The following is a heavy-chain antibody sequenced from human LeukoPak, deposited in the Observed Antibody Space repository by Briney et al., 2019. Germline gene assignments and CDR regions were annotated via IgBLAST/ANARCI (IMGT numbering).Heavy chain of an antibody. CDR1: GFTFSSYA. CDR3: AREYCSGGSCYRGYFDY. J-gene: IGHJ4*02. CDR2: ISGSGTST. Sequence: GGSLRLSCAASGFTFSSYAMSWVRQAPGKGLEWVSGISGSGTSTYYADSVKGRFTISRDNSKITLYLQMNNLGAEDTAVYYCAREYCSGGSCYRGYFDYWGQGTLVTVSS. V-gene: IGHV3-23*01. D-gene: IGHD2-15*01.